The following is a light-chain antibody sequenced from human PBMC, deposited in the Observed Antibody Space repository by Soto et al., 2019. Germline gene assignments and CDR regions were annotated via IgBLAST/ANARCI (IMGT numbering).Light chain of an antibody. V-gene: IGLV1-40*01. J-gene: IGLJ2*01. Sequence: QSVLTQPPSVSGAPGQGVTISCTGGSSNIGANYDVLWYQQLPGTAPKVLIHSNNNRPSGVPDRFSGSKSGTSASLAIAGLQADDEADYYCQSYDPTLRTSLFGGGTQLTVL. CDR3: QSYDPTLRTSL. CDR1: SSNIGANYD. CDR2: SNN.